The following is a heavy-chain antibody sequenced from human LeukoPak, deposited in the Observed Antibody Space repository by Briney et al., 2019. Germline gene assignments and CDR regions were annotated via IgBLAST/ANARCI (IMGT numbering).Heavy chain of an antibody. CDR2: IQHGGTT. CDR1: GFSFGGAW. J-gene: IGHJ4*02. D-gene: IGHD2/OR15-2a*01. CDR3: TTVTHFYL. V-gene: IGHV3-15*05. Sequence: GGSLRLSCATSGFSFGGAWLSWVRQAPGKGLEWIGRIQHGGTTHYAAPLSGRFTISRDDSKATLYLHMNNLKTEDTAIYYCTTVTHFYLGGQGILVTVS.